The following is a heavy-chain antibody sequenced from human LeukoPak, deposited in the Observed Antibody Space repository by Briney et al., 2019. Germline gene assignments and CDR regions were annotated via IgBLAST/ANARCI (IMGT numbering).Heavy chain of an antibody. Sequence: GGSLRLSCAASGFTFSSHGMHWVREAPGKGLEWVTIIWNDGSNKNYVDSVKGRFIISRDNSKNTLYLQMNSLRAEDTAVYYCARGCGGSAACYIIDYWGQGTLVTVSS. V-gene: IGHV3-33*01. CDR1: GFTFSSHG. D-gene: IGHD2-15*01. CDR2: IWNDGSNK. J-gene: IGHJ4*02. CDR3: ARGCGGSAACYIIDY.